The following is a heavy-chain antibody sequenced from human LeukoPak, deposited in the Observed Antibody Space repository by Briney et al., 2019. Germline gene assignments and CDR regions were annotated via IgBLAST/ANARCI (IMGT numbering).Heavy chain of an antibody. CDR1: GYTFTSYD. CDR2: MNPNSGNT. J-gene: IGHJ4*02. V-gene: IGHV1-8*01. CDR3: ASARYSSGWYEGLYFDY. D-gene: IGHD6-19*01. Sequence: ASVKVSCKASGYTFTSYDINWVRQATGQGLEWMGWMNPNSGNTGYAQKFQGRVTMTRNTSISTAYMELRSLRSEDTAVYYCASARYSSGWYEGLYFDYWGQGTLVTVSS.